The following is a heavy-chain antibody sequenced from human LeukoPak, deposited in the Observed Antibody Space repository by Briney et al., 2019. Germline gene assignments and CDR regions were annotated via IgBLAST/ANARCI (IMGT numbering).Heavy chain of an antibody. D-gene: IGHD5-12*01. J-gene: IGHJ4*02. CDR3: VSLRGALLATSFFDY. Sequence: PGGSLRLSCAASGFTFSTCGMHWVRQAPGKGLEWVAVISYDGDENYYADFVKGRFTISRDNSKNTLYLQMNSLRAEDTAVYYCVSLRGALLATSFFDYWGQGTLVTVSS. CDR1: GFTFSTCG. V-gene: IGHV3-30*03. CDR2: ISYDGDEN.